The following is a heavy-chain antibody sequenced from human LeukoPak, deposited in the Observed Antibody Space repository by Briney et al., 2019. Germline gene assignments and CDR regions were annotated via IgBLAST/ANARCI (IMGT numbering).Heavy chain of an antibody. CDR3: ATIDCSSTSCPLGAVDY. CDR1: GYSFTSYW. V-gene: IGHV5-51*01. Sequence: GESLKISCKGSGYSFTSYWIGWVRQMPGKGLELMGIIYPGGSDTRYSPSFQGQVTISADKSISTAYLQWSSLKASATAMYYCATIDCSSTSCPLGAVDYWGQGTLVTVSS. D-gene: IGHD2-2*01. J-gene: IGHJ4*02. CDR2: IYPGGSDT.